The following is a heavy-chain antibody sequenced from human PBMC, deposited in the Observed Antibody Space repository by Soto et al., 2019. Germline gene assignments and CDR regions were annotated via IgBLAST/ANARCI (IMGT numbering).Heavy chain of an antibody. V-gene: IGHV4-4*02. Sequence: QVQLQESGPGLVKPSGTLSLTCAVSGASISSSNWWSWVRQPPGKGLEWIGEIYHSGSTNYNPSLKTPVTISMDQPRNQSSLKPRSVAAPDTAVYYGARRWGGGRVASWGQGTLVTVSS. CDR3: ARRWGGGRVAS. CDR2: IYHSGST. CDR1: GASISSSNW. D-gene: IGHD3-16*01. J-gene: IGHJ4*02.